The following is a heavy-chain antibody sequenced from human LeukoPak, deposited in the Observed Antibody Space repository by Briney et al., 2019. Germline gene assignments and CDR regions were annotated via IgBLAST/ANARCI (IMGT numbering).Heavy chain of an antibody. CDR1: GGSISSSSYY. J-gene: IGHJ6*02. Sequence: PSETLSLTCTVSGGSISSSSYYWGWIRQPPGKGLEWIGSIYYSGSTYYNPSLKSRVTISVDTSKNQFSLKLSSVTAADTAVYYCHGFLGSSSSTHPNYYYYGMDVWGQGTTVTVSS. CDR3: HGFLGSSSSTHPNYYYYGMDV. V-gene: IGHV4-39*01. D-gene: IGHD6-6*01. CDR2: IYYSGST.